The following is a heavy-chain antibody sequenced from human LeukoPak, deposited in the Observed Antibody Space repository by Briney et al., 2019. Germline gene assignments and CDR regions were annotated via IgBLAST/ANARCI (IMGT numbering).Heavy chain of an antibody. CDR3: ARLPDYYFDY. Sequence: PSETLSLTCTVSGGSISSSSYYWGWIRQPPGKGLEWIGSIYYSGSTYYHPSLKSRVTISVDTSKNQFYLKLSSVTAADTAVYYCARLPDYYFDYWGQGTLVTVSS. D-gene: IGHD1-14*01. J-gene: IGHJ4*02. CDR2: IYYSGST. CDR1: GGSISSSSYY. V-gene: IGHV4-39*01.